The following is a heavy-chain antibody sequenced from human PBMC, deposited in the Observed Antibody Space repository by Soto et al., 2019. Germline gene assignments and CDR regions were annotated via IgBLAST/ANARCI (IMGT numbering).Heavy chain of an antibody. V-gene: IGHV1-24*01. CDR3: AIESGSYDPHRYGMAV. CDR1: GYTLTELS. Sequence: ASVKVSCKVSGYTLTELSMHWVRQAPGKGLEWMGGFDPEDGETIYAQKFQGRVTTTEDTSTDTAYMELSSLRSEDTAVYYCAIESGSYDPHRYGMAVWGKGTTVTVSS. J-gene: IGHJ6*04. CDR2: FDPEDGET. D-gene: IGHD1-26*01.